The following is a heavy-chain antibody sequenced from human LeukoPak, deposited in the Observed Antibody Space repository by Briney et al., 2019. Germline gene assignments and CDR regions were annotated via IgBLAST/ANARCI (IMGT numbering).Heavy chain of an antibody. CDR2: ISSSGSAI. CDR3: ARRPYSSSWYYFDY. CDR1: GFTFSDYY. J-gene: IGHJ4*02. Sequence: GGSLRLSCAASGFTFSDYYMSWIRQAPGKGLEWVSYISSSGSAIYYADSLKGRFTISRDNAKNSLYLQMNSLRAEDTAVYYCARRPYSSSWYYFDYWGQGTLVTVSS. V-gene: IGHV3-11*04. D-gene: IGHD6-13*01.